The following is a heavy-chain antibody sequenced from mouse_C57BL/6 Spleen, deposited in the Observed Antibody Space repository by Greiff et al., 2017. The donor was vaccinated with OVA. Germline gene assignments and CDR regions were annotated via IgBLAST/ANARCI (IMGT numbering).Heavy chain of an antibody. V-gene: IGHV5-16*01. D-gene: IGHD2-3*01. CDR1: GFTFSDYY. CDR2: INYDGSST. CDR3: ARKIYDGYSWYFDV. Sequence: EVKVIESEGGLVQPGSSMKLSCTASGFTFSDYYMAWVRQVPEKGLEWVANINYDGSSTYYLDSLKSRFIISRDNAKNILYLQMSSLKSEDTATYYCARKIYDGYSWYFDVWGTGTTVTVSS. J-gene: IGHJ1*03.